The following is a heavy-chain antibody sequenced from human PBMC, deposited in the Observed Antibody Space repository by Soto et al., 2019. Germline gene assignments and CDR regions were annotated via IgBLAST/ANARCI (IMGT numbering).Heavy chain of an antibody. J-gene: IGHJ2*01. Sequence: QVQLQESGPGLVKPSQTLSLTCTVSGGSVTSGAYYWTWIRQHPGQGLEWIGYIYFSGSTYYNPSLQSRATISIDTSNKQFSLELKSVTAADTAVYYCASAVRTLVYWYFDLWGRGSLVTVSS. CDR2: IYFSGST. CDR3: ASAVRTLVYWYFDL. D-gene: IGHD3-10*01. CDR1: GGSVTSGAYY. V-gene: IGHV4-31*03.